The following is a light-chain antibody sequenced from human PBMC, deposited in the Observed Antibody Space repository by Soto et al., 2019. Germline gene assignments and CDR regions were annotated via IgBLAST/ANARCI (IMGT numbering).Light chain of an antibody. V-gene: IGKV3-20*01. CDR2: GAS. J-gene: IGKJ1*01. Sequence: EIVLTQSPGTLSLSPGERATLSCRASQSVSTGYFDWYQQRFGQAPRLLIYGASSRATGIQDRFSGSESGADFTLTISRLEPEDFAVYYCQQYGSSSWTFGQGTKVEIK. CDR1: QSVSTGY. CDR3: QQYGSSSWT.